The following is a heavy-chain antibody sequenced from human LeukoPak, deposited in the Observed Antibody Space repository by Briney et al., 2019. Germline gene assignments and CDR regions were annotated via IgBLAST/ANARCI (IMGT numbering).Heavy chain of an antibody. Sequence: GGSLRLSCAASGFTFSSYWMSWVRQAPGKGLEWVANIKQDGNEKYYVDSVKGRFTISRDNAKNSLYLQMNSLRAEDTAVYYCVRMGRSGDYDYWGQGTLVTVSS. CDR1: GFTFSSYW. CDR2: IKQDGNEK. D-gene: IGHD4-17*01. CDR3: VRMGRSGDYDY. J-gene: IGHJ4*02. V-gene: IGHV3-7*01.